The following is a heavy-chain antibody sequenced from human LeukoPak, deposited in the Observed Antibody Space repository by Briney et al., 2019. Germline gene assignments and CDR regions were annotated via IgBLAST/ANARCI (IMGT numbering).Heavy chain of an antibody. Sequence: GGSLRLSCAASGFTFSSYWMHWVRQAPGKGLVWVSRINSGRSSTSYADSVKGRFTISRDNAKNTLYLQMNSLRAEDTAVSYCARDAYGHYQFDYWGQGTLVTVSS. J-gene: IGHJ4*02. CDR3: ARDAYGHYQFDY. CDR2: INSGRSST. CDR1: GFTFSSYW. D-gene: IGHD4-17*01. V-gene: IGHV3-74*01.